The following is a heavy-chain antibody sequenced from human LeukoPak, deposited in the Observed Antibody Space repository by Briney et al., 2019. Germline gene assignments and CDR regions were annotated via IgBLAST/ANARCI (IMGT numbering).Heavy chain of an antibody. CDR3: ARLSSTSRGVPDAKDWFDP. Sequence: GESLKISCEASGYSFINYWIGWVRQMPGKGLEWMGTIYPGDSDIRYSPSFQGQVSISADKSTSTACVQWSSLKASDTAIYYCARLSSTSRGVPDAKDWFDPWGQGTLVTVSS. CDR2: IYPGDSDI. V-gene: IGHV5-51*01. J-gene: IGHJ5*02. D-gene: IGHD2-2*01. CDR1: GYSFINYW.